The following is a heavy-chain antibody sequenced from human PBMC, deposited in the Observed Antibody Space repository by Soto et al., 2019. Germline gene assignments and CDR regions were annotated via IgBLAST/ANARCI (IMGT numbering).Heavy chain of an antibody. D-gene: IGHD1-26*01. J-gene: IGHJ6*03. Sequence: GGSLRLSCAASGFTFSSYSMNWVRQAPGKGLEWVSYISSSSSTIYCADSVKGRFTISRDNAKNSLYLQMNSLRAEDTAVYYCARARPGRDYYYYMDVWGKGTTVTVSS. CDR3: ARARPGRDYYYYMDV. V-gene: IGHV3-48*04. CDR2: ISSSSSTI. CDR1: GFTFSSYS.